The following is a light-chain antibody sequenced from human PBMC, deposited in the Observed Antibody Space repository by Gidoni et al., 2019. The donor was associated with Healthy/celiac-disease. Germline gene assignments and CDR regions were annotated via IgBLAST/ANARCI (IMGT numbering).Light chain of an antibody. CDR1: SLRSYY. CDR2: GKN. V-gene: IGLV3-19*01. Sequence: SSELTQDPAVSVALGQTVRITCQGDSLRSYYASWYQQKPGQAPVHVIYGKNNRPSGIPDRFSGSSSGNTASLTITGAQAEDEADYYCNARDSSGNHLGVFGGGTKLTVL. J-gene: IGLJ2*01. CDR3: NARDSSGNHLGV.